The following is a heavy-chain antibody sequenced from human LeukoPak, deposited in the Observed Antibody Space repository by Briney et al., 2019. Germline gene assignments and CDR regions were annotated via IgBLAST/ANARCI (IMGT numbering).Heavy chain of an antibody. D-gene: IGHD3-10*01. V-gene: IGHV4-30-2*01. CDR2: IYHSGST. CDR3: ARGRGTMVRGAHNWFDP. J-gene: IGHJ5*02. CDR1: GGSISSGGYS. Sequence: SETLSLTCAVSGGSISSGGYSWSWIRQPPGKGLEWIGYIYHSGSTYYNPSLKSRVTISVDRSKNQFSLKLSSVTAADTAVYYCARGRGTMVRGAHNWFDPWGQGTLVTVSS.